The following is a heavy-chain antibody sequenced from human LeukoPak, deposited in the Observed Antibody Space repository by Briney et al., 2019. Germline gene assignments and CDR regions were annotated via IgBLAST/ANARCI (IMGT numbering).Heavy chain of an antibody. CDR2: IIPILGIA. J-gene: IGHJ4*02. Sequence: GASVKVSCKASGGTFSSYAISWVRQAPGQGLEWMGRIIPILGIANYAQKLQGRVTITADKSTSTAYMELSSLRSEDTAVYYCARGPLSEVGVFDYWGQGTLVTVSS. V-gene: IGHV1-69*04. CDR1: GGTFSSYA. D-gene: IGHD2-8*01. CDR3: ARGPLSEVGVFDY.